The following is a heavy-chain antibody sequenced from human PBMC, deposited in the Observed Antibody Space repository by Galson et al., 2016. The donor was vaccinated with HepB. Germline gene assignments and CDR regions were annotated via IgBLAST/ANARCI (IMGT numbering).Heavy chain of an antibody. CDR3: AKARGAKYAAYYFDF. CDR1: GFTFSNYW. D-gene: IGHD2-8*01. V-gene: IGHV3-23*01. CDR2: VGGGGTA. Sequence: SLRLSCAGSGFTFSNYWMSWVRQAPGKGLEWVSAVGGGGTAYYADSVKGRFTVSRDNSKNTLDLHMYRLRVEDTAVYYCAKARGAKYAAYYFDFWGDGTLVTVSS. J-gene: IGHJ4*01.